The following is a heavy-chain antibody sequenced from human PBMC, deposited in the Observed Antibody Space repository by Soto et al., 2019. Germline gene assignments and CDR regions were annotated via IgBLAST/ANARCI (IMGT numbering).Heavy chain of an antibody. D-gene: IGHD1-7*01. J-gene: IGHJ4*02. CDR3: TRSVTGTIAHFDY. CDR1: GFTFSGSA. Sequence: PGGSLRLCCAASGFTFSGSAMHWVRQASGKGLEWVGRIRSKSNSYATAYAASVKGRFTISRDDSKNTAYLQMISLKTEDTAVYYCTRSVTGTIAHFDYWGQGTLVTVSS. V-gene: IGHV3-73*01. CDR2: IRSKSNSYAT.